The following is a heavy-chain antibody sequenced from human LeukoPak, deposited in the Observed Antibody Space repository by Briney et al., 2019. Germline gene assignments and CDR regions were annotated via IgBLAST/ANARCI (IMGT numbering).Heavy chain of an antibody. CDR1: GFTLSTYW. Sequence: GGSLRLFCEAFGFTLSTYWVHWVRQAPGKGLVWVSRINADGSSTSYADSVKGRFTISRDNAKNTLYLQMNSLRAEDTAVYYCARDTDSGYYHHWVEETLVTVSS. CDR3: ARDTDSGYYHH. J-gene: IGHJ4*02. D-gene: IGHD3-22*01. V-gene: IGHV3-74*01. CDR2: INADGSST.